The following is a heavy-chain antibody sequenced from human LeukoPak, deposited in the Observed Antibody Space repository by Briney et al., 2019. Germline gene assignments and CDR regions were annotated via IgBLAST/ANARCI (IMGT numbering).Heavy chain of an antibody. CDR3: AKGQSYSSSSRSHYYYYMDV. J-gene: IGHJ6*03. CDR1: GFTFSSYA. V-gene: IGHV3-23*01. Sequence: GGSLRLSCAASGFTFSSYAMSWVRQAPGEGLEWVSAISGSGGSTYYADSVKGRFTISRDNSKNTLYLQMNSLRAEDTAVYYCAKGQSYSSSSRSHYYYYMDVWGKGTTVTVSS. CDR2: ISGSGGST. D-gene: IGHD6-6*01.